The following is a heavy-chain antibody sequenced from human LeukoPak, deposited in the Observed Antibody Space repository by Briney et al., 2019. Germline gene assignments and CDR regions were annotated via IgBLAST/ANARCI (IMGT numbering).Heavy chain of an antibody. CDR3: AKVRVGKGGGNYFDY. CDR2: ISYDGSNK. D-gene: IGHD1-26*01. Sequence: PGRSLRLSCAASGFTFSSYGMHWVRQAPGKGLEWVAVISYDGSNKYYADSVKGRFTISRDNSKNTLYLQMNSLRAEDTAVYYCAKVRVGKGGGNYFDYWGQGTLVTVSS. J-gene: IGHJ4*02. V-gene: IGHV3-30*18. CDR1: GFTFSSYG.